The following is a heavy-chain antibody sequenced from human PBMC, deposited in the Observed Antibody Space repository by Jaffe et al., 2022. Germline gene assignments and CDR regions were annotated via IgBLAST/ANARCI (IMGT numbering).Heavy chain of an antibody. Sequence: QVTLRESGPALVKPTQTLTLTCTFSGFSLSTSGMCVSWIRQPPGKALEWLALIDWDDDKYYSTSLKTRLTISKDTSKNQVVLTMTNMDPVDTATYYCARLYYGSGRPDYYFDYWGQGTLVTVSS. CDR3: ARLYYGSGRPDYYFDY. CDR2: IDWDDDK. D-gene: IGHD3-10*01. V-gene: IGHV2-70*01. J-gene: IGHJ4*02. CDR1: GFSLSTSGMC.